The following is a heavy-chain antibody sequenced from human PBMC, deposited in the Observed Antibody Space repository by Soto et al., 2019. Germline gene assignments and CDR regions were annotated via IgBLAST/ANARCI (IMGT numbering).Heavy chain of an antibody. D-gene: IGHD2-2*01. CDR1: GFTFSSYA. Sequence: WGSLRLSCAASGFTFSSYAVTWVRQAPEKGLEWVSTISGGGDRTYFADSVKGRFTISRDNSKNTVYLQMNRLRAEDTAIYYCAKAGCTTTSCFSSYYAMDVWGQGTTVTVSS. CDR2: ISGGGDRT. CDR3: AKAGCTTTSCFSSYYAMDV. J-gene: IGHJ6*02. V-gene: IGHV3-23*01.